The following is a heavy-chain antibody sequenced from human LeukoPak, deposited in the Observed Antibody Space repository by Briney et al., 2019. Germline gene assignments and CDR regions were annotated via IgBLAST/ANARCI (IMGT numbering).Heavy chain of an antibody. J-gene: IGHJ4*02. V-gene: IGHV4-39*07. Sequence: SETLSLTCTVSGGSISSSSYYWGWIRQPPGKGLEWIGSIYYSGSTYYNPSLKSRVTISVDTSKNQFSLKLSSVTAADTAVYYCARDKCNSTSCPKYFDYWGQGTLVTVSS. CDR2: IYYSGST. D-gene: IGHD2-2*01. CDR1: GGSISSSSYY. CDR3: ARDKCNSTSCPKYFDY.